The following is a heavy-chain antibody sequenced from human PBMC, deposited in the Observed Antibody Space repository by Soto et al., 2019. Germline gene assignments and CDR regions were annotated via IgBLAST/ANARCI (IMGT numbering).Heavy chain of an antibody. V-gene: IGHV3-30-3*01. J-gene: IGHJ4*02. Sequence: QVQVVESGGGVVQPGRSLRLSCAASGFTFSHYAMHWVLQAPGTGMEWVAVISYDGSQKFAADSVKGRFTISRDNSRNTLYLHMNSMRAEDTAVDYCARSHAYYPLDYWGQGTLVTVSS. CDR1: GFTFSHYA. D-gene: IGHD3-22*01. CDR3: ARSHAYYPLDY. CDR2: ISYDGSQK.